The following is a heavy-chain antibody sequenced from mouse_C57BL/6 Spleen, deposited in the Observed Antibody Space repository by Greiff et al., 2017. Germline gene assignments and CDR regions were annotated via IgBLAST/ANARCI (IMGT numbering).Heavy chain of an antibody. Sequence: VQLKQSGAELVKPGASVKLSCTASGFNIKDYYMHWVKQRTEQGLEWIGRIDPEDGETQYAPNFQGKATITADTSSNTAYLQLRSLTSEDTAVYYCARSPYYYGSNWYFDVWGTGTTVTGSS. CDR1: GFNIKDYY. CDR3: ARSPYYYGSNWYFDV. V-gene: IGHV14-2*01. J-gene: IGHJ1*03. D-gene: IGHD1-1*01. CDR2: IDPEDGET.